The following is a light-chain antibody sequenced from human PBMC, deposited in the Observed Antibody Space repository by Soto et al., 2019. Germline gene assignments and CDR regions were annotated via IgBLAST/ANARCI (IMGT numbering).Light chain of an antibody. CDR1: QSVTNNY. V-gene: IGKV3-20*01. CDR2: GAS. CDR3: QQYGNSPIT. Sequence: EIVLTQSPGTLSLSPGERATLSCRASQSVTNNYLAWYQKKPGQAPRLLIDGASSRATGIPDRFSGSGFGTDFSLTISRLEPEDFAVFYCQQYGNSPITFGQGTRLEIK. J-gene: IGKJ5*01.